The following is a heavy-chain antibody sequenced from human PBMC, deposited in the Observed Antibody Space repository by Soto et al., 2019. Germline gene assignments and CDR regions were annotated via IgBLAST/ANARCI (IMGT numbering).Heavy chain of an antibody. J-gene: IGHJ6*02. V-gene: IGHV1-24*01. CDR3: ATNSYGSKYYYYYGMDV. CDR2: FDPEDGET. Sequence: ASVKVSCKVSGYTLTELSMHWVRQAPGKGLEWMEGFDPEDGETIYAQKFQGRVTMTEDTSTDTAYMELSSLRSEDTAVYYCATNSYGSKYYYYYGMDVWGQGTTVTVSS. D-gene: IGHD5-18*01. CDR1: GYTLTELS.